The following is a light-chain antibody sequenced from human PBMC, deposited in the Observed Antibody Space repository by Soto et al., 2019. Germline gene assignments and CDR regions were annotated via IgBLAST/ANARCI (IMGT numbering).Light chain of an antibody. J-gene: IGKJ5*01. Sequence: AIQLTQSPSSLSASGGDRVSITCRARQGISSALSWYQHKPGKAPKILIYDASSLQSGVPSRFSGSESGTECTLTISSLQPEEFATYYCQQLKTYPFTFGQGTRLEI. CDR1: QGISSA. V-gene: IGKV1-13*02. CDR3: QQLKTYPFT. CDR2: DAS.